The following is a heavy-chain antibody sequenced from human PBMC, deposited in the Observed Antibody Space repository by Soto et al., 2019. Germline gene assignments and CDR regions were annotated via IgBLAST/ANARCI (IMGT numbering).Heavy chain of an antibody. CDR2: INPNSGGT. V-gene: IGHV1-2*02. CDR3: ARGVGAQQWLVVVWFDP. Sequence: QVQLVQSGAEVKKPGASVKVSCKASGYTFTGYYMHWVRQAPGQGLEWMGWINPNSGGTNYAQKFQGRVTMTRDTAISTAYMELGRLRSDDTAVYYCARGVGAQQWLVVVWFDPWGQGTLVTVSS. J-gene: IGHJ5*02. D-gene: IGHD6-19*01. CDR1: GYTFTGYY.